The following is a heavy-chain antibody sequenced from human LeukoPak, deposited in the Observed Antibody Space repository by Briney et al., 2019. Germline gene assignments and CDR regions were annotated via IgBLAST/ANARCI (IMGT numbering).Heavy chain of an antibody. D-gene: IGHD3-22*01. CDR3: ARDYYDSTGDGI. V-gene: IGHV3-48*01. Sequence: GGSLRLSCAASGSTLSSHRMNWARQAPGKGLEWVSYISSSTSSSTTIYYADSVEGRFTISRDNAKNSLYLQMNSLRVEDTAVYFCARDYYDSTGDGIWGQGTMVIVSS. J-gene: IGHJ3*02. CDR1: GSTLSSHR. CDR2: ISSSTSSSTTI.